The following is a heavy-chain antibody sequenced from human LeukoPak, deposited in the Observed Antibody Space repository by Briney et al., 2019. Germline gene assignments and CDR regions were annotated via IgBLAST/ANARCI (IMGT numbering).Heavy chain of an antibody. CDR2: IFYIGSS. Sequence: SETLSLTCTVSGGSISSYYWSWIRQSPGKELEWIGYIFYIGSSNYNPSLKSRVTISVDTSKNQLSLTLTSVTAADTAVHFCARVGLYGAARRPYYFDYWGQGTLVTVSS. J-gene: IGHJ4*02. CDR3: ARVGLYGAARRPYYFDY. D-gene: IGHD3-3*01. CDR1: GGSISSYY. V-gene: IGHV4-59*01.